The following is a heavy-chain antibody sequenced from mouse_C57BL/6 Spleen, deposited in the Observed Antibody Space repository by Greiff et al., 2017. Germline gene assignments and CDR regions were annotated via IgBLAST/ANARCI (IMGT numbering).Heavy chain of an antibody. CDR1: GYTFTDYN. V-gene: IGHV1-22*01. J-gene: IGHJ2*01. Sequence: EVKLQESGPELVKPGASVKMSCKASGYTFTDYNMHWVKQSHGKSLEWSGYINPNNGGTSYNQKFKGKATLTVNKSSSTAYMELRSLTSEDSAVYYCARSNDYDRGYYFDYWGQGTTLTVSS. D-gene: IGHD2-4*01. CDR3: ARSNDYDRGYYFDY. CDR2: INPNNGGT.